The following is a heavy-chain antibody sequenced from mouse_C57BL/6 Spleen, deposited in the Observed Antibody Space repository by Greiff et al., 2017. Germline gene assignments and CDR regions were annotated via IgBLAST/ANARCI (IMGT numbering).Heavy chain of an antibody. V-gene: IGHV5-12*01. CDR3: ARQGDYYGSSYAMDY. D-gene: IGHD1-1*01. J-gene: IGHJ4*01. CDR2: ISNGGGST. Sequence: EVQLEESGGGLVQPGGSLKLSCAASGFTFSDYYMYWVRQTPEKRLEWVAYISNGGGSTYYPDTVKGRFTISRDNAKNTLYLQMSRLKSEDTAMYYCARQGDYYGSSYAMDYWGQGTSVTVSS. CDR1: GFTFSDYY.